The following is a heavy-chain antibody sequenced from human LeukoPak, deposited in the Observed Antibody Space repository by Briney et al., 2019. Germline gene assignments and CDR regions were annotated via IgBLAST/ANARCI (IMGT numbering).Heavy chain of an antibody. CDR2: IYYSGST. V-gene: IGHV4-59*08. Sequence: SETLSLTCTVSGGSIGSYYWSWIRQPPGKGLEWIGYIYYSGSTNYNPSLKSRVTISVDTSKNQFSLKLTSVTAADTAVYYCVRLSQGDYYYGMDVWGQGTTVTVSS. J-gene: IGHJ6*02. CDR3: VRLSQGDYYYGMDV. CDR1: GGSIGSYY. D-gene: IGHD2/OR15-2a*01.